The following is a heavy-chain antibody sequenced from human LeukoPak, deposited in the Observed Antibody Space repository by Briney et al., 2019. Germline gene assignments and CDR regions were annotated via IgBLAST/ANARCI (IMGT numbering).Heavy chain of an antibody. Sequence: SGPTLVNPTQTLTLTCTFSGSSLSTRGVGVGWIRQPPGKALEWLALIYWNDDNRYSPSLKSRLTITKDTSKNQVVLTMTNMDPVDTARYYCAHGSGWLYDYWGQGTLVTVSS. CDR1: GSSLSTRGVG. CDR3: AHGSGWLYDY. CDR2: IYWNDDN. V-gene: IGHV2-5*01. J-gene: IGHJ4*02. D-gene: IGHD6-19*01.